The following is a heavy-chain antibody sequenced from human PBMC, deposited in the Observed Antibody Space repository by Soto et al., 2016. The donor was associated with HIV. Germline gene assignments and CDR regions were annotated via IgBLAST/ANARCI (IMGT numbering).Heavy chain of an antibody. CDR1: GFTFNSYT. CDR3: ARDGHTVDLDY. J-gene: IGHJ4*02. V-gene: IGHV3-48*04. Sequence: EVQLVESGGGLVQPGGSLRLSCAASGFTFNSYTMNWVRQAPGKGLEWISYISSSGSSIYYADSVKGRFTISRDNAKNSLYLQMNSLRVDDTAVYYCARDGHTVDLDYVGPGNPGSPSPQ. CDR2: ISSSGSSI. D-gene: IGHD4-17*01.